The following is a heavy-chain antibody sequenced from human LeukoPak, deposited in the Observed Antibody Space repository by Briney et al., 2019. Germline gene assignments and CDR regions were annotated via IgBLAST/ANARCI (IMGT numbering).Heavy chain of an antibody. CDR2: ISSISSTI. CDR1: GFTFSSYS. V-gene: IGHV3-48*01. CDR3: ARASGSYYHFDY. Sequence: GGSLRLSCAASGFTFSSYSMNWVRQAPGKGLEWVSYISSISSTIYYADSVKGRFTISRDNAKNSLYLQMNSLRAEDTAVYYCARASGSYYHFDYWGQGTLVTVSS. J-gene: IGHJ4*02. D-gene: IGHD1-26*01.